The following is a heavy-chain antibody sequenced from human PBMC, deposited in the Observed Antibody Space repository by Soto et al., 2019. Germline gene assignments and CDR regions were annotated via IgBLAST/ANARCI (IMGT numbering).Heavy chain of an antibody. V-gene: IGHV4-39*02. CDR1: GGSIKNGDYF. CDR2: VHSSGGT. CDR3: VRSLGWLQYSWFDP. Sequence: SETLSLTCTVSGGSIKNGDYFWGWIRQPPGKGLEWIGSVHSSGGTYYNSSLNGRVTISIDTSNNHFSLHLSSVTAADTAVYYCVRSLGWLQYSWFDPWGQGIPVTVSS. J-gene: IGHJ5*02. D-gene: IGHD3-16*01.